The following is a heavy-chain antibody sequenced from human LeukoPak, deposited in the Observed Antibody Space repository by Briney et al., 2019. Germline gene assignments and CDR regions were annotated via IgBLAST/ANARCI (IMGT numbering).Heavy chain of an antibody. J-gene: IGHJ5*02. D-gene: IGHD6-13*01. CDR2: IYSSGST. Sequence: SETLSLTCTVSGGSISSYDWSWIRQPAGKGLEWIGRIYSSGSTNYNPSLQSRVTMSVDTSKNQFSLKVNSVTAAATAVYYCARGLVYSSSWDNWFDPWGQGTLVTVSS. CDR3: ARGLVYSSSWDNWFDP. V-gene: IGHV4-4*07. CDR1: GGSISSYD.